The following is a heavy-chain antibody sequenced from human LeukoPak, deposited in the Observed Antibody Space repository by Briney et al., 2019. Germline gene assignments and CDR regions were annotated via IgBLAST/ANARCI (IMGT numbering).Heavy chain of an antibody. D-gene: IGHD5-12*01. CDR2: INHSGST. CDR3: ARDYSGYDFGY. Sequence: SETLSLTCAVYGGSFSSYYWSWIRQPPGKGLEWIGEINHSGSTNYNPSLKSRVTISVDTSKNQFSLKLSSVTAADTAVYYCARDYSGYDFGYWGQGTLVTVSS. J-gene: IGHJ4*02. CDR1: GGSFSSYY. V-gene: IGHV4-34*01.